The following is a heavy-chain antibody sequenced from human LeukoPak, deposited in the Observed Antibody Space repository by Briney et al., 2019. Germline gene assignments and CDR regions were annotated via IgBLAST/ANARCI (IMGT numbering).Heavy chain of an antibody. J-gene: IGHJ2*01. Sequence: PGGSLRLSCAASGFTFSSYAMSWVRQAPGKGLEWVSAISGSGGSTYYADSVKGRFTISRDNSKNTLYLQMNSLRAEDTAVYYCAKDRVTMVRGVPLGYFDLWGRGTLVTVSS. D-gene: IGHD3-10*01. CDR2: ISGSGGST. V-gene: IGHV3-23*01. CDR3: AKDRVTMVRGVPLGYFDL. CDR1: GFTFSSYA.